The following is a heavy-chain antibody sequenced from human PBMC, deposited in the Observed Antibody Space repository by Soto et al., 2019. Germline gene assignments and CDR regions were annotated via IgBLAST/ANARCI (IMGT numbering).Heavy chain of an antibody. CDR3: ARHSSSWPIFDY. D-gene: IGHD6-13*01. CDR1: GGSIGNSY. CDR2: IYYSGSS. V-gene: IGHV4-59*08. J-gene: IGHJ4*02. Sequence: QVQLQESGPGLVKPSETLSLTCTVSGGSIGNSYWSWIRQSPGKGLEWIGYIYYSGSSNYNPSLKRRVSISVDTSKHQFSLKLSSVTAADTAVYYCARHSSSWPIFDYWGQGTLVIVSS.